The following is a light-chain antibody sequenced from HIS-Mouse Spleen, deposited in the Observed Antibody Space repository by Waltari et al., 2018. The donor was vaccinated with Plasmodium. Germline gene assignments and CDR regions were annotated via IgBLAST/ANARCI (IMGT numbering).Light chain of an antibody. CDR2: AAS. J-gene: IGKJ1*01. V-gene: IGKV1-39*01. CDR1: QSISSY. Sequence: DIQMTQSPSSLSASVGDRVTITCRASQSISSYLNWYQQKPGKAPKLLIYAASSLQSVVPSRFSGSGSGTDFTLTISSLQPEYFATYYCLQHNSYPRTFGQGTKVEIK. CDR3: LQHNSYPRT.